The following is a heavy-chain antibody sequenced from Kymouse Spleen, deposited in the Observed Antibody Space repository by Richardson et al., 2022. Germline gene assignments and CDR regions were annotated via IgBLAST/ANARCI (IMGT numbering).Heavy chain of an antibody. J-gene: IGHJ6*02. D-gene: IGHD3-10*01. V-gene: IGHV4-31*03. CDR2: IYYSGST. CDR1: GGSISSGGYY. CDR3: ALYYYGSGSYPPYYYYYGMDV. Sequence: QVQLQESGPGLVKPSQTLSLTCTVSGGSISSGGYYWSWIRQHPGKGLEWIGYIYYSGSTYYNPSLKSRVTISVDTSKNQFSLKLSSVTAADTAVYYCALYYYGSGSYPPYYYYYGMDVWGQGTTVTVSS.